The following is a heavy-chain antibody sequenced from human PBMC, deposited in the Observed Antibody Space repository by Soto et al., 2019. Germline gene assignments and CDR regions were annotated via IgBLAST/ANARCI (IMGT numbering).Heavy chain of an antibody. Sequence: VKVSCNAYGYSFTGYYIHWVLQSPGQGLEWMGWINPNSGGTNYAQTFQGRVTMTRDTSISTAYMELSRLRSDDTAVYYCARDGSDLYYYYYGMDVWGQGTTLTVSS. CDR2: INPNSGGT. CDR1: GYSFTGYY. CDR3: ARDGSDLYYYYYGMDV. V-gene: IGHV1-2*02. J-gene: IGHJ6*02.